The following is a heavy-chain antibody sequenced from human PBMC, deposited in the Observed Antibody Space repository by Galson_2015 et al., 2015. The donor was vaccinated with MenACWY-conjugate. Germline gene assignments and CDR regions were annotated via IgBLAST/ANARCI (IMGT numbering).Heavy chain of an antibody. CDR2: IIPIFGAA. V-gene: IGHV1-69*13. Sequence: SVKVSCKASGGTFSSYGISWVRQAPGQGLEWMGAIIPIFGAANYAQRFQGRVTMIADESTTTAYMELSSLRSEDTAVYYCARDGHSSTWNQYNWFDPWGQGTLVTVSS. D-gene: IGHD6-13*01. CDR1: GGTFSSYG. CDR3: ARDGHSSTWNQYNWFDP. J-gene: IGHJ5*02.